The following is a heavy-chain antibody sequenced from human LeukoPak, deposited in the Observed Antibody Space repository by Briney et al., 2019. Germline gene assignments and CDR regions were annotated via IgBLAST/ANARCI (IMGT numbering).Heavy chain of an antibody. J-gene: IGHJ4*02. D-gene: IGHD1-26*01. V-gene: IGHV3-7*05. CDR3: AYRHNFEY. CDR2: IKADGSEK. Sequence: GGSLRLSCAASGFFFSGHWMNWVRQPPGKGLEWVANIKADGSEKYYVDSVKGRFTISRDDAKRTVDLQMDNLRAEDTAIYYCAYRHNFEYWGQGALATVSS. CDR1: GFFFSGHW.